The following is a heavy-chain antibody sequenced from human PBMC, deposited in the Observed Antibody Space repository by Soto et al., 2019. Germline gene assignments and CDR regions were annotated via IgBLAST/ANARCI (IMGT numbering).Heavy chain of an antibody. Sequence: ASVKVSCKASGYTFTSYGISWVGQAPGQGLEWMGWISAYNGNTNYAQKLQGRVTMTTATSTSTAYMELRSLRSDDTAVYYCAIVVVPAAIGNWFDPWGQGTLVTVSS. CDR3: AIVVVPAAIGNWFDP. CDR1: GYTFTSYG. CDR2: ISAYNGNT. D-gene: IGHD2-2*01. J-gene: IGHJ5*02. V-gene: IGHV1-18*01.